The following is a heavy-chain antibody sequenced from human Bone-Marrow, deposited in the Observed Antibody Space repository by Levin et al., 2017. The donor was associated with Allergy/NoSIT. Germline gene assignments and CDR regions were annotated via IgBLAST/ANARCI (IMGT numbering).Heavy chain of an antibody. Sequence: GGSLRLSCAASGFTFSSYAMSWVRQAPGKGLEWVSAISGSGGSTYYADSVKGRFTISRDNSKNTLYLQMNSLRAEDTAVYYCAKGAGTFLLEWLLLDLFDYWGQGTLVTVSS. D-gene: IGHD3-3*01. J-gene: IGHJ4*02. V-gene: IGHV3-23*01. CDR3: AKGAGTFLLEWLLLDLFDY. CDR1: GFTFSSYA. CDR2: ISGSGGST.